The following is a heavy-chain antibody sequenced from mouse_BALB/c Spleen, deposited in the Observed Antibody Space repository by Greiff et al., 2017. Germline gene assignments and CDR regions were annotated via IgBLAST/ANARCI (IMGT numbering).Heavy chain of an antibody. CDR3: ARAGGTMITTFYYYAMDY. CDR2: ISYDGSN. CDR1: GYSITSGYY. V-gene: IGHV3-6*02. J-gene: IGHJ4*01. Sequence: EVQLQQSGPGLVKPSQSLSLTCSVTGYSITSGYYWNWIRQFPGNKLEWMGYISYDGSNNYNPSLKNRISITRDTSKNQFFLKLNSVTTEDTATYYCARAGGTMITTFYYYAMDYWGQGTSVTVSS. D-gene: IGHD2-4*01.